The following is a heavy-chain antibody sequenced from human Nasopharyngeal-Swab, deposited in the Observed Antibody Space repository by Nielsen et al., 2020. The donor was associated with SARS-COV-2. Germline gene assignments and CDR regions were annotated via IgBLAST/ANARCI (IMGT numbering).Heavy chain of an antibody. CDR2: IYPGDSDT. D-gene: IGHD2-21*02. V-gene: IGHV5-51*01. Sequence: KVSFMGSGYSFTSYLIGWVRQLPGKGLEWMGIIYPGDSDTRYSPSFQGQVTISADKSISTAYLQWSSLKASDTAMYYCARCGGDCYHDAFDIWGQGTMVTVSS. CDR1: GYSFTSYL. CDR3: ARCGGDCYHDAFDI. J-gene: IGHJ3*02.